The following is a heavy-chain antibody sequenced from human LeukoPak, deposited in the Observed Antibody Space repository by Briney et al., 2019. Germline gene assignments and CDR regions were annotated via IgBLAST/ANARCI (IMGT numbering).Heavy chain of an antibody. CDR2: IYDSGST. CDR3: ARDCSGGSCYGAFDI. Sequence: SETLSLTCTVSGASIRSGDYYWSWIRQPPGKDLEWIGYIYDSGSTYYNPSLKSRITISVDTSENRFSLKLSSVTATDTAVYYCARDCSGGSCYGAFDIWGQGTMVTVSS. V-gene: IGHV4-30-4*01. CDR1: GASIRSGDYY. D-gene: IGHD2-15*01. J-gene: IGHJ3*02.